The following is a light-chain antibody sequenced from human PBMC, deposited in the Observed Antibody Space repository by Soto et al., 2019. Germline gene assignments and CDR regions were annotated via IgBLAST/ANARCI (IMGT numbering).Light chain of an antibody. Sequence: EIVLTQSPGTLSLSPRERATLSCRASQSVSNNYLAWYQHRPGQAPRLLIYGASTRAPGIPDRFSGSGSGTYVTLTISRLEPEDFAVYYCQQYAASPRTFGQGTQVEV. J-gene: IGKJ1*01. CDR1: QSVSNNY. V-gene: IGKV3-20*01. CDR2: GAS. CDR3: QQYAASPRT.